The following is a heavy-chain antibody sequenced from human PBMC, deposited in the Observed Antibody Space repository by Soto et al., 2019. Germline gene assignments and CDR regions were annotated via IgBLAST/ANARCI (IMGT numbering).Heavy chain of an antibody. D-gene: IGHD3-16*02. CDR2: IIPIFGTA. J-gene: IGHJ6*02. V-gene: IGHV1-69*06. CDR3: ARGIHSDYVWGSYRYLHYYYYGMDV. Sequence: SVKVSCKASGGTFSSYAISWVRQAPGQGLEWMGGIIPIFGTANYAQKFQGRVTITADKSTSTAYMELSSLRSEDTAVYYCARGIHSDYVWGSYRYLHYYYYGMDVWGQGTTVTVSS. CDR1: GGTFSSYA.